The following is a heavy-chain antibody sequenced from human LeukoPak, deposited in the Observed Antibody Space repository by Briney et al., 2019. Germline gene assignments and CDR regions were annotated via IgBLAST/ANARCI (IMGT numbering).Heavy chain of an antibody. J-gene: IGHJ4*02. CDR3: AKGYRNYYGSGFFDY. CDR1: GFTFSSYA. Sequence: GGSLRLSCAASGFTFSSYAMSWVRQAPGKGLEWVSAISGSGGSTYYADSAKGRFTISRDNSKNTLYLQMNSLRAEDTAVYYCAKGYRNYYGSGFFDYWGQGTLVTVSS. CDR2: ISGSGGST. D-gene: IGHD3-10*01. V-gene: IGHV3-23*01.